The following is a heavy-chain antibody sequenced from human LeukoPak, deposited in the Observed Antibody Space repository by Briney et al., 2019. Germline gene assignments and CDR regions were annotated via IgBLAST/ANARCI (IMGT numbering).Heavy chain of an antibody. CDR2: ISGSGGST. CDR3: AKPKYYDFWSALTGRDY. D-gene: IGHD3-3*01. Sequence: GGSLRLSCAASGFTFSSYAMSWVRQALGKGLEWVSAISGSGGSTYYADSVKGRFTISRDNSKNTLYLQMNSLRAEDTAVYHCAKPKYYDFWSALTGRDYWGQGTLVTVSS. J-gene: IGHJ4*02. V-gene: IGHV3-23*01. CDR1: GFTFSSYA.